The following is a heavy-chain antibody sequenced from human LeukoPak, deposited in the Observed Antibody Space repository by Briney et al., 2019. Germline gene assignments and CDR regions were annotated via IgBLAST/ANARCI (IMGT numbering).Heavy chain of an antibody. CDR3: AKLISGYYYVEYFDY. J-gene: IGHJ4*02. D-gene: IGHD3-22*01. Sequence: PGGSLRLSCAASGFTFSSYAMSWVRQAPGKGLEWVSAISGSGGSTYYADSVKGRFTISRDNSKNTLYLQMNSLRAEDTAVYYCAKLISGYYYVEYFDYWGQGTLVTVSS. CDR2: ISGSGGST. V-gene: IGHV3-23*01. CDR1: GFTFSSYA.